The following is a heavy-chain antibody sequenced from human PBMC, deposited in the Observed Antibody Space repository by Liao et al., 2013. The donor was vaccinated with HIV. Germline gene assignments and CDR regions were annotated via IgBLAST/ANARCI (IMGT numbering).Heavy chain of an antibody. CDR2: IFPSGYT. V-gene: IGHV4-61*02. J-gene: IGHJ3*02. Sequence: LQESGPGLVKTSEALSLKCTVSSGSISKSPYYWGWIRQPAGKGLEWIGRIFPSGYTNYNPSLKSRVTISVDSSKNQFSLKLRSVTAADTAVYYCVLHPYEYVWESYRYNAFEIWGQGTMVTVSS. D-gene: IGHD3-16*02. CDR1: SGSISKSPYY. CDR3: VLHPYEYVWESYRYNAFEI.